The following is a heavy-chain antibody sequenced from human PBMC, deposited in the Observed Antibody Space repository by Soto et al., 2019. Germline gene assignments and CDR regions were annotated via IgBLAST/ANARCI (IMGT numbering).Heavy chain of an antibody. CDR3: AHSRWVYCSTTSCPYYFDY. CDR2: IYWDDDK. V-gene: IGHV2-5*02. Sequence: QITLKESGPTLVKPTQTLTLTCTFSGFSLSTSGVRVGWIRQPPGKALEWLALIYWDDDKRYSPSLKSGLTITTDTSKNQVFLTMTNMDPVDTATYYCAHSRWVYCSTTSCPYYFDYWGQGTLVTVSS. J-gene: IGHJ4*02. D-gene: IGHD2-2*01. CDR1: GFSLSTSGVR.